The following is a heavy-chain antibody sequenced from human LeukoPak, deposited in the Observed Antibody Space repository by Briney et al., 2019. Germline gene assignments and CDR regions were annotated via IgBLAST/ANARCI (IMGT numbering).Heavy chain of an antibody. Sequence: GGSLRLSCAASGFTFSSYAMSWVRQAPGKGLEWVSAISGSGGSTYYADSVKGRFTISRDNSKNTLYLQMNSLRAEDTAVYYCAKGRGYDILTGGDCGYWGQGTLVTVSS. CDR1: GFTFSSYA. CDR3: AKGRGYDILTGGDCGY. CDR2: ISGSGGST. D-gene: IGHD3-9*01. V-gene: IGHV3-23*01. J-gene: IGHJ4*02.